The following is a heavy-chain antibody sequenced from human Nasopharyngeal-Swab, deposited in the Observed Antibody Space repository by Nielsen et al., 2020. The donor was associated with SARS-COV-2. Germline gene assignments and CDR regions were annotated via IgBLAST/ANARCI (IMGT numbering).Heavy chain of an antibody. D-gene: IGHD4-17*01. CDR3: ARGMTTVTL. Sequence: GGSLRLSCAASGFTFDDCAMHWVRQAPGKGLEWVSGISWNSGSIGYADSVKGRFTISRDNAKNSLYLQMNSLRAEDTALYYCARGMTTVTLWGQGTLVTVSS. J-gene: IGHJ4*02. V-gene: IGHV3-9*01. CDR2: ISWNSGSI. CDR1: GFTFDDCA.